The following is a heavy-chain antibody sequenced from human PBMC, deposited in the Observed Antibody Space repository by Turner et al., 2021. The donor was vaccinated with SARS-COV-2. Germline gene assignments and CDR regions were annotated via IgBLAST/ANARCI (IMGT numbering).Heavy chain of an antibody. V-gene: IGHV4-39*01. J-gene: IGHJ4*02. D-gene: IGHD3-22*01. CDR3: ARHKGDYDSSELLG. CDR2: IYYSGST. Sequence: QLQLQESGPGLVKPSETLSLTCPVSGGSLSSSSYYWGWIRQPPGKGLEWIGSIYYSGSTYYNPSLKSRGTISVDTSKNQFSLKLSSVTAADTAVYYCARHKGDYDSSELLGWGQGTLVTVSS. CDR1: GGSLSSSSYY.